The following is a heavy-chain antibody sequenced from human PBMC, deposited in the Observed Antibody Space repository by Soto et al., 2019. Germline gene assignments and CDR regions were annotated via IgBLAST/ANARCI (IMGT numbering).Heavy chain of an antibody. CDR2: ISSSGSTI. D-gene: IGHD3-22*01. CDR1: GFTFSSYE. J-gene: IGHJ4*02. V-gene: IGHV3-48*03. CDR3: ARVVVVIAN. Sequence: PGGSLRLSCAASGFTFSSYEMNWVRQAPGKGLEWVSYISSSGSTIYYADSVKGRFTISRDNAKNSLYLQMNSLRAEDTAVYYCARVVVVIANWGQGTLVTVSS.